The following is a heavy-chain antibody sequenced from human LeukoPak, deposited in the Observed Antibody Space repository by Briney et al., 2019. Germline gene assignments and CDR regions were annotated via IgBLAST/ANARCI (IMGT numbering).Heavy chain of an antibody. V-gene: IGHV3-30*04. CDR1: GFTFSSYA. J-gene: IGHJ6*04. Sequence: GGSLRLSCAASGFTFSSYAMHWVRQAPGKGLEWVAVISYDGSNKYYADSVKGRFTISRDNSKNTLHLQMNSLRAEDTAVYYCAREMCSSTSCRNYYYYYGMDVWGKGTTVTVSS. CDR3: AREMCSSTSCRNYYYYYGMDV. D-gene: IGHD2-2*01. CDR2: ISYDGSNK.